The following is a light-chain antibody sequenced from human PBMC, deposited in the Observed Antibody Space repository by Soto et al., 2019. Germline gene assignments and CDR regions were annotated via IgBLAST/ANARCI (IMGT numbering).Light chain of an antibody. CDR3: GSWDSSLSAYV. CDR2: DDN. CDR1: SSNIGGNS. V-gene: IGLV1-51*01. J-gene: IGLJ1*01. Sequence: SVLTQPPSVSAGPGQKVTIDCSGSSSNIGGNSVSWYQQLPGTAPKLLSYDDNKRPSGIPDRFSGSKSGTSATLGITGFQTGDEADYYCGSWDSSLSAYVFGTGTKVTVL.